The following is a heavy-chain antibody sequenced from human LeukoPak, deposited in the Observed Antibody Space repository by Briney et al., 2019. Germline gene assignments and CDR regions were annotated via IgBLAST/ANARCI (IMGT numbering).Heavy chain of an antibody. CDR2: INPNSGGT. J-gene: IGHJ4*02. CDR3: ARDHGLVVVPAAAYGYYFDY. CDR1: GYTFTGYY. Sequence: ASVKVSCKASGYTFTGYYMHWVRQAPGQGLEWMGWINPNSGGTNYAQKSQGRVTMTRDTSISTAYMELSRLRSDDTAVYYCARDHGLVVVPAAAYGYYFDYWGQGTLVTVSS. V-gene: IGHV1-2*02. D-gene: IGHD2-2*01.